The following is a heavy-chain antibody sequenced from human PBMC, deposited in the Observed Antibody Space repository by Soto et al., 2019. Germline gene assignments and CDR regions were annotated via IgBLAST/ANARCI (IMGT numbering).Heavy chain of an antibody. Sequence: HLVQSGPEVKKPGASITVSCKTSGDTFTNFCLSWVRQAPGQGLEWMGWIATYNSNRNYAQKFQRRLTLTTDTSTSTAYMELKSLRYDDTAVYYCATVLRGVVNWFDPWGQGPLVTVSS. CDR3: ATVLRGVVNWFDP. CDR2: IATYNSNR. CDR1: GDTFTNFC. D-gene: IGHD3-10*01. J-gene: IGHJ5*02. V-gene: IGHV1-18*01.